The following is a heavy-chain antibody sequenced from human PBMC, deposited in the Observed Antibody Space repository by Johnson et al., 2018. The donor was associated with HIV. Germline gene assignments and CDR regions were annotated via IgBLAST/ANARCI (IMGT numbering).Heavy chain of an antibody. Sequence: VQLVESGGGLVQPGGSLRLSCEASGFTFSTSWMSWVRQAPGKGLEWVANVNQDESEKYYVDSVKGRFTISRDNSKNTLYLQMNSLRTEDTALYYCARDRGYGDAFDIWGQGTMVTVSS. CDR1: GFTFSTSW. V-gene: IGHV3-7*05. J-gene: IGHJ3*02. CDR2: VNQDESEK. CDR3: ARDRGYGDAFDI. D-gene: IGHD5-18*01.